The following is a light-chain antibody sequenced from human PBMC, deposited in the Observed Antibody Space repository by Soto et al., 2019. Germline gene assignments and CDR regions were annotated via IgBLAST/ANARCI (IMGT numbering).Light chain of an antibody. CDR2: EVS. V-gene: IGLV2-14*01. Sequence: QSALTQPASVSGSPGQSITFSCTGTSSDVGGYNYVSWYQQYPGKAPKLMIYEVSNRPSGVSNRFSGSKSGNTASLTISGLQAEDEADYYCQSYDKSLSGHVVFGGGTKLTVL. J-gene: IGLJ2*01. CDR1: SSDVGGYNY. CDR3: QSYDKSLSGHVV.